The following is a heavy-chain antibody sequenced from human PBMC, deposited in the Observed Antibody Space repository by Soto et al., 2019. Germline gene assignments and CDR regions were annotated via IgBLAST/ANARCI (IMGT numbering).Heavy chain of an antibody. D-gene: IGHD7-27*01. V-gene: IGHV3-11*01. CDR1: GFTFSDYY. J-gene: IGHJ4*02. CDR2: ISSSGSTI. Sequence: QVQLVESGGGWVKPGGSLRLACAASGFTFSDYYMSWIRRAPGKGLEGVSYISSSGSTIYYADSVKGRFTISRDNAKNPLYLQMNSLRAEDTAVYYCARDGVWGPRPAATPHDCWGQGTLVTVSS. CDR3: ARDGVWGPRPAATPHDC.